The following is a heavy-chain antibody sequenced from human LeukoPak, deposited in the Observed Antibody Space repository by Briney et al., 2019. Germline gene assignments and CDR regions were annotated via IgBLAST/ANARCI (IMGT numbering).Heavy chain of an antibody. CDR3: ARDRIGRSKDH. CDR1: GLTISNNY. D-gene: IGHD1-14*01. CDR2: IYPDGSS. V-gene: IGHV3-53*01. Sequence: GGSLRLSCAVSGLTISNNYMSWVRQAQGKGLEWVSVIYPDGSSYYADSVKGRFTISRDNSKNTVYLQMNSRRVADTAVYFCARDRIGRSKDHWGQGSLVTVSS. J-gene: IGHJ4*02.